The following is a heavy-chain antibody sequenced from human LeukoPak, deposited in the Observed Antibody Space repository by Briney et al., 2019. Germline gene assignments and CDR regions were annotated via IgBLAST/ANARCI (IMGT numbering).Heavy chain of an antibody. CDR3: ARGNVGATIFGVVPMDV. J-gene: IGHJ6*02. CDR2: ISSNGGST. V-gene: IGHV3-64*01. D-gene: IGHD3-3*01. Sequence: GGSLRLSCAASGFTFSSYAMHWVRQAPGKGLEYVSAISSNGGSTYYANSVKGRFTISRDNSKNTLHLQMGSLRAEDMAVYYCARGNVGATIFGVVPMDVWGQGTTVTVSS. CDR1: GFTFSSYA.